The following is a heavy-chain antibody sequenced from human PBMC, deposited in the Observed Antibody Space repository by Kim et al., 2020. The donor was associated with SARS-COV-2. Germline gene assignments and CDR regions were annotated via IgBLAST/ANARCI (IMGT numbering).Heavy chain of an antibody. J-gene: IGHJ3*02. V-gene: IGHV3-43*01. CDR3: AKDIVSALGPDAFDI. Sequence: DTVKGRFTISRDNSKNSLYLQMNSLRTEDTALYYCAKDIVSALGPDAFDIWGQGTMVTVSS.